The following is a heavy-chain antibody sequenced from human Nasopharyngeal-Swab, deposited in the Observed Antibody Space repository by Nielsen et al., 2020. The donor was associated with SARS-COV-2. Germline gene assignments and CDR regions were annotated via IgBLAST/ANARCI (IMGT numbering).Heavy chain of an antibody. Sequence: GSLRLSCAVSGASTSSSSWWSWVRQSPGKGLEWIGEIFHSGNTNYSPSFKSRVFMSIDNSKNQFYLKLSSVTAADTAVYYCARVAATVGFAYDIWGQGTKVTVSS. V-gene: IGHV4-4*02. D-gene: IGHD4-23*01. CDR3: ARVAATVGFAYDI. J-gene: IGHJ3*02. CDR1: GASTSSSSW. CDR2: IFHSGNT.